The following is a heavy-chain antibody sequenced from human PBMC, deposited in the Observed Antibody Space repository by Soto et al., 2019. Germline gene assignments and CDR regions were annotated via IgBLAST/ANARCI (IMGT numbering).Heavy chain of an antibody. J-gene: IGHJ6*01. CDR1: GFTFSSYG. CDR2: ISYDGSNK. Sequence: QVQLVESGGGVVQPGRSLRLSCAASGFTFSSYGMHWVRQAPGKGLEWVAVISYDGSNKYYADSVKSRFTISRDNSKNTLYQQMNSLRAEDTVVYYGAKELAAGIAVLAYYYGMDVWGQGTTVTVFS. V-gene: IGHV3-30*18. D-gene: IGHD6-19*01. CDR3: AKELAAGIAVLAYYYGMDV.